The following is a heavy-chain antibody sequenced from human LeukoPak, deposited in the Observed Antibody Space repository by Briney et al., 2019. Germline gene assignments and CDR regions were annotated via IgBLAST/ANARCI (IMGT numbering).Heavy chain of an antibody. CDR1: GGSFSGYY. Sequence: SETLSLTCAVYGGSFSGYYWSWIRQPPGKGLEWIGEINHSGSTNYNPSLKSRVTISVDTSKNQFSLKLSSVTAADTAVYYCARGGASSIAARTYYFDYWGQGTLVTVSS. CDR3: ARGGASSIAARTYYFDY. J-gene: IGHJ4*02. CDR2: INHSGST. V-gene: IGHV4-34*01. D-gene: IGHD6-6*01.